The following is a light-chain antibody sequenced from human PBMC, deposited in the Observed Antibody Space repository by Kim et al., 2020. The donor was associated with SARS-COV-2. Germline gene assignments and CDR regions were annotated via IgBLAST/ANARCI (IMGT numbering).Light chain of an antibody. V-gene: IGKV1-5*03. CDR1: QSVSAW. CDR2: TAS. CDR3: LQYNAYSPWT. Sequence: SGGDRVTSTCRASQSVSAWLAWYQQQPGKAPNLLIYTASSLESGVPSRFSASGSGTEFTLTISSLQPDDFATYYCLQYNAYSPWTFGQGTKVDIK. J-gene: IGKJ1*01.